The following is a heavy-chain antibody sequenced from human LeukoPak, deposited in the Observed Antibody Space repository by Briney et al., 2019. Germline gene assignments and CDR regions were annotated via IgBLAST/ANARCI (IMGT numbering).Heavy chain of an antibody. Sequence: SETLSLTCDVSGGSVTSTNWWTWVRQPPGKGLEWIGEINHSGSTNYNPSLKSRVTISVDTSKNQFSLKLSSVTAADTAVYYCASYSRPGYCSGGSCRSFQHWGQGTLVTVSS. D-gene: IGHD2-15*01. CDR1: GGSVTSTNW. V-gene: IGHV4-4*02. CDR2: INHSGST. J-gene: IGHJ1*01. CDR3: ASYSRPGYCSGGSCRSFQH.